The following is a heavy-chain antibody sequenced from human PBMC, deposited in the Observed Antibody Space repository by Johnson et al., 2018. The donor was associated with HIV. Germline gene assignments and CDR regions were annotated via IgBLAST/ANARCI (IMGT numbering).Heavy chain of an antibody. CDR3: ARDQGGSYYAAFDI. J-gene: IGHJ3*02. CDR1: GFTFSSYG. D-gene: IGHD1-26*01. CDR2: TSYDGSNK. V-gene: IGHV3-30*03. Sequence: QVQLVESGGGVVQPGRSLRLSCAASGFTFSSYGMHWVRQAPGKGLEWVAVTSYDGSNKYYADSVKGRSTISSDNSKNTLYLQMNSLRAEDTAVYYCARDQGGSYYAAFDIWGQGTMVTVSS.